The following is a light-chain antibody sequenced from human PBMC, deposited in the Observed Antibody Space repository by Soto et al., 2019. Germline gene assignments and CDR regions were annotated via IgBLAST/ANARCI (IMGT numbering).Light chain of an antibody. CDR2: ENN. V-gene: IGLV1-51*02. CDR3: GTWDTSLSVVV. Sequence: QSVLTQPTSVSAPPGQKVTISCSGSSSNIGNNYVSWYQQIPGTAPKLLISENNKRPSGIPARFSGSKSGTSATLGITGLQTGDEAEYYCGTWDTSLSVVVFGGGTKLTVL. CDR1: SSNIGNNY. J-gene: IGLJ2*01.